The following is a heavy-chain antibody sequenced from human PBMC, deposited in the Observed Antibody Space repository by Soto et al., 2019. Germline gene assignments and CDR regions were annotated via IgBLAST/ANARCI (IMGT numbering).Heavy chain of an antibody. CDR2: FDPEDGET. D-gene: IGHD3-22*01. J-gene: IGHJ3*02. V-gene: IGHV1-24*01. CDR1: GYTLTELS. Sequence: ASVKVSCKVSGYTLTELSMHWVRQAPGKGLEWMGGFDPEDGETIYAQKFHGRVTMTEDTSTDTAYMELSSLRSEDTAVYYCATHYDSSGYYSPYDAFDIWGQGTMVTVSS. CDR3: ATHYDSSGYYSPYDAFDI.